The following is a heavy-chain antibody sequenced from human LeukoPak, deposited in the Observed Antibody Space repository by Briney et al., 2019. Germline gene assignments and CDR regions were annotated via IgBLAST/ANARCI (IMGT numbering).Heavy chain of an antibody. V-gene: IGHV4-4*07. CDR2: IYTSGST. D-gene: IGHD2-2*02. CDR1: GGSISSYY. Sequence: NPSETLFLTCTVSGGSISSYYWSWIRQPAGKGLEWIGRIYTSGSTNYNPSLKSRVTISVDTSKNQFSLKLSSVTAADTAVYYCARDPGFANCSSTSCYTSGDYYYYYYMDVWGKGTTVTVSS. J-gene: IGHJ6*03. CDR3: ARDPGFANCSSTSCYTSGDYYYYYYMDV.